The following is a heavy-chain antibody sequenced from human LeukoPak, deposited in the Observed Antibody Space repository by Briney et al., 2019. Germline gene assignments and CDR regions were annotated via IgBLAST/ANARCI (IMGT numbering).Heavy chain of an antibody. J-gene: IGHJ2*01. CDR1: GGSISSGGYY. Sequence: SQTLSLTCTVSGGSISSGGYYWSWIRQPPGKGLEWIGEINHSGSTNYNPSLKSRVTISVDTSKNQFSLKLSSVTAADTAVYYCARTKSRVGYQLRHWYFDLWGRGTLVTVSS. CDR2: INHSGST. D-gene: IGHD2-2*01. V-gene: IGHV4-30-2*01. CDR3: ARTKSRVGYQLRHWYFDL.